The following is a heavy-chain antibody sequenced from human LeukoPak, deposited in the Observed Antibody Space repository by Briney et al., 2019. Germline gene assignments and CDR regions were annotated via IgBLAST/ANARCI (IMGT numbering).Heavy chain of an antibody. CDR1: GYTFTGYY. CDR2: INPNSGGT. D-gene: IGHD5-18*01. CDR3: ARERMVTYEYYYYYMDV. Sequence: GASVKVSCKASGYTFTGYYMHWVRQAPEQGLEWMGWINPNSGGTNYAQKFQGRVTMTRDTSISTAYMELSRLRSDDTAVYYCARERMVTYEYYYYYMDVWGKGTTVTVSS. V-gene: IGHV1-2*02. J-gene: IGHJ6*03.